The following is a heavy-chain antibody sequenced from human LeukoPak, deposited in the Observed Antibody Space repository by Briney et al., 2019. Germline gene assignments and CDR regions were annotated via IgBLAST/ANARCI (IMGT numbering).Heavy chain of an antibody. CDR3: TTGKRITIFGVVYGQVTPPDDH. CDR1: GFTFSSYW. D-gene: IGHD3-3*01. J-gene: IGHJ4*02. CDR2: IKQDGSEK. Sequence: GGSLRLSCAASGFTFSSYWMSWVRQAPGKGLEWVANIKQDGSEKYYVDSVKGRFTISRDNAKNSLYLQMNSLKTEDTAVYYCTTGKRITIFGVVYGQVTPPDDHWGQGTLVTVSS. V-gene: IGHV3-7*03.